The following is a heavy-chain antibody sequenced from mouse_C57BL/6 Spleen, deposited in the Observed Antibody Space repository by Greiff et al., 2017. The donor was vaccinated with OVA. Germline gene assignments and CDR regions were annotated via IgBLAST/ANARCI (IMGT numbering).Heavy chain of an antibody. J-gene: IGHJ2*01. D-gene: IGHD1-1*01. Sequence: QVQLQQPGAELVKPGASVKMSCKASGYTFTSYWITWVKQRPGQGLAWIGDIYPGSGSTNYNEKFKSKATLTVDTSSSTAYMQLSSLTSEDSAVYYCARSGGSSFYYFDYWGQGTTLTVSS. CDR1: GYTFTSYW. V-gene: IGHV1-55*01. CDR2: IYPGSGST. CDR3: ARSGGSSFYYFDY.